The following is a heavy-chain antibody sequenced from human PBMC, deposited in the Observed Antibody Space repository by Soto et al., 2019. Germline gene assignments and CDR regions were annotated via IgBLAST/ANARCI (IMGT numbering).Heavy chain of an antibody. CDR3: TRHREYYYGSGSYYYYYYGMDV. V-gene: IGHV3-73*01. CDR2: IRSKANSYAT. D-gene: IGHD3-10*01. Sequence: GGSLRVSCAASGFTFSGSAMHWVRQASGKGLEWVGRIRSKANSYATAYAASVKGRFTISRDDSKNTAYLQMNSLKTEDTAVYYCTRHREYYYGSGSYYYYYYGMDVWGQGTTVTVSS. J-gene: IGHJ6*02. CDR1: GFTFSGSA.